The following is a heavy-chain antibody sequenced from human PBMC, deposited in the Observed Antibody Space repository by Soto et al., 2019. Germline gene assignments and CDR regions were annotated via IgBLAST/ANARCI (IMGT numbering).Heavy chain of an antibody. J-gene: IGHJ4*02. Sequence: GGSLRLSCAASGFTFSTYLMSWVRQSPGKGLEWVANIKEDGSEKYYVDSVKGRFTISRDNAKNSLHLQMNRLRVEDTAVYYCAREATTAMVRGVLYWGQGTLVTVSS. CDR1: GFTFSTYL. CDR3: AREATTAMVRGVLY. D-gene: IGHD3-10*01. CDR2: IKEDGSEK. V-gene: IGHV3-7*03.